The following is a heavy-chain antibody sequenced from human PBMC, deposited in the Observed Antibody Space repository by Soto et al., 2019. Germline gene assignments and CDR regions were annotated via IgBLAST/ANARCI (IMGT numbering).Heavy chain of an antibody. Sequence: GGALRLSFAASGFNFCSYAMNWVRPAPGKGLEWVSVIRGGGSSGDTYYADSMKGRFTVSRDNSKNTLYLQMSNLRAEDTAVYYCAKTYSGFTIDHWGPGTLVTVSS. CDR2: IRGGGSSGDT. CDR1: GFNFCSYA. CDR3: AKTYSGFTIDH. V-gene: IGHV3-23*01. D-gene: IGHD1-26*01. J-gene: IGHJ4*02.